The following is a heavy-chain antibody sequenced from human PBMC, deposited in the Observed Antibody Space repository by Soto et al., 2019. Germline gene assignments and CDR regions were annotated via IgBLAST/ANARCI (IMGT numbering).Heavy chain of an antibody. CDR2: IIPIFGTA. CDR1: GGTFSSYA. CDR3: ARVGNKVVAAVPFEYYYGMDV. D-gene: IGHD2-15*01. V-gene: IGHV1-69*13. J-gene: IGHJ6*02. Sequence: SVKVSCKASGGTFSSYAISWVRQAPGQGLEWMGGIIPIFGTANYAQKFQGRVTITADESTSTAYMELSSLRSEDTAVYYCARVGNKVVAAVPFEYYYGMDVWGQGTTVTVS.